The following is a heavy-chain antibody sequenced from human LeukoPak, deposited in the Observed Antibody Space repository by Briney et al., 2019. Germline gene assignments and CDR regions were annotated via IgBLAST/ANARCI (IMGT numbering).Heavy chain of an antibody. CDR1: GFTFSSYA. V-gene: IGHV3-30-3*01. CDR3: ARDLKHIVVVTAILGNY. D-gene: IGHD2-21*02. CDR2: ISYDGSNK. Sequence: GGSLRLSCAASGFTFSSYAIHWVRQAPGKGLEWVAVISYDGSNKYYADSVKGRFTISRDNSKNTLYLQMNSLRAGDTAVYYCARDLKHIVVVTAILGNYWGQGTLVTVSS. J-gene: IGHJ4*02.